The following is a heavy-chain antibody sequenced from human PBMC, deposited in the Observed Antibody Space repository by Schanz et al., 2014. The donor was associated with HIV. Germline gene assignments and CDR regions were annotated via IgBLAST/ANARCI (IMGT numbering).Heavy chain of an antibody. CDR2: IWNDGSHK. V-gene: IGHV3-33*06. D-gene: IGHD4-4*01. CDR3: ANDPELTTITGYFDS. Sequence: QVQLVESGGGVVQPGRSLRLSCAASGFTFNDYGMHWVRQAPGKGLEWVEVIWNDGSHKFYEDSVKGRFTISRDNSKNTLYLQMNRLRAEDTALYFCANDPELTTITGYFDSWGQGTLVTVSS. CDR1: GFTFNDYG. J-gene: IGHJ4*02.